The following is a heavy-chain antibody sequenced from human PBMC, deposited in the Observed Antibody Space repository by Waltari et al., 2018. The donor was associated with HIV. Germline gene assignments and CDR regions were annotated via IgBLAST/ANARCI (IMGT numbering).Heavy chain of an antibody. Sequence: QVQLQQWGAGLLKPAETLSLTCAVYGDSLSHYYWSWLRQPPGKGLEWIGEIDQRGRTKYSPSLKSRLTISVDTSKKQISLRLRSVTAADTAVYYCARPVDCSSTTCTGPFHVWGQGTL. CDR2: IDQRGRT. CDR1: GDSLSHYY. CDR3: ARPVDCSSTTCTGPFHV. D-gene: IGHD2-2*01. J-gene: IGHJ4*02. V-gene: IGHV4-34*02.